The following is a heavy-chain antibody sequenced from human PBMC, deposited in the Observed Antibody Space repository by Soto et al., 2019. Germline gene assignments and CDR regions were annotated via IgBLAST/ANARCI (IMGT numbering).Heavy chain of an antibody. D-gene: IGHD4-17*01. CDR1: GFTFSSYA. CDR3: AKSTGLRGSYGMDV. J-gene: IGHJ6*02. Sequence: GSLRLSCAASGFTFSSYAMSWVRQAPGEGLEWVSAISGSGGSTYYADSVKGRFTISRDNSKNTLYLQMNSLRAEDTAVYYCAKSTGLRGSYGMDVWGQGTTVTVSS. CDR2: ISGSGGST. V-gene: IGHV3-23*01.